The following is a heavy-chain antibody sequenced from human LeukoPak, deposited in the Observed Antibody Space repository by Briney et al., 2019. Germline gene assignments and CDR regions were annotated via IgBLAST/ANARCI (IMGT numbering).Heavy chain of an antibody. J-gene: IGHJ4*02. D-gene: IGHD6-13*01. CDR1: GFTFSSYE. CDR3: VINRGIAAADDY. Sequence: PGGSLRLSYAASGFTFSSYEMNWVRQAPGKGLEWVSYISSSGSTIYYADSVKGRFTISRDNAKNSLYLQMNSLRAEDTAVYYCVINRGIAAADDYWGQGTLVTVSS. CDR2: ISSSGSTI. V-gene: IGHV3-48*03.